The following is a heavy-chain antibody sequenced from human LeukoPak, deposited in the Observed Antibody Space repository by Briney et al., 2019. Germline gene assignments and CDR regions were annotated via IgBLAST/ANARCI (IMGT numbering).Heavy chain of an antibody. V-gene: IGHV3-48*04. CDR3: GRGVRVGARRDV. Sequence: GGSLRLSCAASGFTFSAYSMNWVRQAPGKGLEWVSYISSSGSTIYYAGSVKGRFTVSRDNAKNSLHLQMNSLRAEDTAVYYCGRGVRVGARRDVGGKGPPVTVS. CDR2: ISSSGSTI. CDR1: GFTFSAYS. J-gene: IGHJ6*03. D-gene: IGHD3-16*01.